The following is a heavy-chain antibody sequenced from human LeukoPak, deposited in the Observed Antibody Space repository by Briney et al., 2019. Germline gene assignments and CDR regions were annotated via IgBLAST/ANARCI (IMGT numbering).Heavy chain of an antibody. CDR2: ISYDGSNK. CDR3: ARDAYDSSGVYYYYGMDV. CDR1: GFTFSSYA. J-gene: IGHJ6*02. Sequence: GGSLRLSCAASGFTFSSYAMHWVRQAPGKGLEWVAVISYDGSNKYYADSVKGRFTISRDNSKNTLYLQMNSLRAEDTAVYYCARDAYDSSGVYYYYGMDVWGQGTTVTVSS. D-gene: IGHD3-22*01. V-gene: IGHV3-30-3*01.